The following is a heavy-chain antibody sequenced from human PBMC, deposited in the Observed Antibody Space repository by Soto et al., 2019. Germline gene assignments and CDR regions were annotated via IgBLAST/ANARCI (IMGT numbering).Heavy chain of an antibody. Sequence: QVQLQESGPGLVKPSETLSLTCTVSGGSISSYYWSWIRQPPGKGLEWIGYIYYSGSTNYNPSLTSRVTISVDTSKNQFSLKLSSVTAADTAVYYCAREVAVAGTPWYFDLWGRGTLVTVSS. CDR2: IYYSGST. CDR1: GGSISSYY. J-gene: IGHJ2*01. D-gene: IGHD6-19*01. V-gene: IGHV4-59*01. CDR3: AREVAVAGTPWYFDL.